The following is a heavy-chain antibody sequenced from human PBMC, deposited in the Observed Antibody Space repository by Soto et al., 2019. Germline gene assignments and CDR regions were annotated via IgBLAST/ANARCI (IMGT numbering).Heavy chain of an antibody. J-gene: IGHJ3*02. V-gene: IGHV3-53*01. CDR1: GFTVSSNY. Sequence: EVQLVESGGGWIQPGGSLRLSCAASGFTVSSNYMSWVRQAPGKGLEWVSVIYSAVRAHYADSVKGRFTISRDNSKNTMSLHMRGLRAEDTDIYYCRADQYHDVSGIWGQGTMVTVSS. CDR3: RADQYHDVSGI. D-gene: IGHD2-15*01. CDR2: IYSAVRA.